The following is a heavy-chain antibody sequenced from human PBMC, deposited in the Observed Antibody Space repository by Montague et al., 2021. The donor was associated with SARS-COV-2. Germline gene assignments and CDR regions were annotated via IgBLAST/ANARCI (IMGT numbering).Heavy chain of an antibody. CDR2: ICSGGSST. J-gene: IGHJ3*02. V-gene: IGHV3-23*03. CDR1: EFAFSSYA. CDR3: AKSAWGVTDAFDI. Sequence: SLRLSCAASEFAFSSYAMSWVRQAPGKGLEWVSAICSGGSSTFYADSVKGRFTISRDNSKNTLYLQMNSLRAEDTAVYYCAKSAWGVTDAFDIWGQGTMVTVSS. D-gene: IGHD1-26*01.